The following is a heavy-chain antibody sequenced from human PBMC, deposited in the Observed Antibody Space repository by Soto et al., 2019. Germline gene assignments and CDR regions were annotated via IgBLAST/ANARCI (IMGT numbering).Heavy chain of an antibody. CDR1: GDSIRHWF. V-gene: IGHV4-59*01. D-gene: IGHD5-12*01. CDR2: TYYSGST. Sequence: SETLSLTCTVPGDSIRHWFWSWIRQPPGKGLEWIGYTYYSGSTHYNPSLKSRAIISVDTSNNQFSLKLSSVTAADTAVYYCASGRVATGFDFWGQGTLVTVS. CDR3: ASGRVATGFDF. J-gene: IGHJ4*02.